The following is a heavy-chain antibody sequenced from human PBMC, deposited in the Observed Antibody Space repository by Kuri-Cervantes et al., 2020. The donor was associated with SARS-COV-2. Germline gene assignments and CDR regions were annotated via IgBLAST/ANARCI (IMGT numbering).Heavy chain of an antibody. CDR3: ASSPVAAPFGAFDI. CDR1: GFTLSSYA. Sequence: GGSLRLSCAASGFTLSSYAMHWVRQAPGKGLEWVAVISYDGSNKYYADSVKGRFTISRDNSKNTLYLQMNSLRAEDTAVYYCASSPVAAPFGAFDIWGQGTMVTVSS. D-gene: IGHD6-19*01. V-gene: IGHV3-30-3*01. CDR2: ISYDGSNK. J-gene: IGHJ3*02.